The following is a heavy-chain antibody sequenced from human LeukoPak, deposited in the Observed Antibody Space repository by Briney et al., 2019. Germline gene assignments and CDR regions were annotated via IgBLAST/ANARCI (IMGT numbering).Heavy chain of an antibody. CDR2: ITGSGGST. D-gene: IGHD5-12*01. J-gene: IGHJ4*02. Sequence: LTGGSLILSCAASGFTFSNYGMNWVRQAPGKGLEWVSGITGSGGSTSYANSVKGRFTISRDNSKNTLYLQMNSLRGEDTAVYYCAKGLRTLDYWGQGSLVTVS. V-gene: IGHV3-23*01. CDR1: GFTFSNYG. CDR3: AKGLRTLDY.